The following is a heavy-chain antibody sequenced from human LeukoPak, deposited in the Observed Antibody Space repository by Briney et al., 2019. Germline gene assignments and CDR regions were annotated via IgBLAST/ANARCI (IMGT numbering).Heavy chain of an antibody. D-gene: IGHD3-16*01. CDR1: GESFSGNY. J-gene: IGHJ4*02. Sequence: SETLSLTCAVYGESFSGNYWNWIRQPPGKGLEWIGEINHSGSTNYNPSLKSRVTISVDTSKNQFSLKLSSVTAADTAVYYCARIEPGRLGFDYWGQGTVVTVSS. V-gene: IGHV4-34*01. CDR3: ARIEPGRLGFDY. CDR2: INHSGST.